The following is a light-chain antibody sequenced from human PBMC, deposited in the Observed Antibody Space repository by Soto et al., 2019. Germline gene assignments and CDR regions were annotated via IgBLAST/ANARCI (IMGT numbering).Light chain of an antibody. J-gene: IGKJ1*01. V-gene: IGKV3-15*01. CDR2: GAS. CDR1: QSVSNN. CDR3: QQYNKWPPET. Sequence: EIVLTQSPGTLSLSPGERATLSCRASQSVSNNYLAWYQQKPGQAPRLLIYGASTRATGIPARFSGSGSGTEFTLTISSLQSEDFAVYYCQQYNKWPPETFGQGNKVDIK.